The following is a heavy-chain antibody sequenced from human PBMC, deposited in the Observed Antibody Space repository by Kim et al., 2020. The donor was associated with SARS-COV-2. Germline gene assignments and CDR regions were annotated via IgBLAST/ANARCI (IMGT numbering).Heavy chain of an antibody. V-gene: IGHV4-39*01. CDR1: AGSISSGSYY. CDR2: IYYSGST. D-gene: IGHD7-27*01. J-gene: IGHJ4*02. Sequence: SETLPLTCTVSAGSISSGSYYWDWIRQPPGKGLECIGTIYYSGSTFYNPSLKSRVTISVDTSKNQFSLKLRSVTAADTAVYYCARRGWGSPSTSYFDYWGQGALVTVSS. CDR3: ARRGWGSPSTSYFDY.